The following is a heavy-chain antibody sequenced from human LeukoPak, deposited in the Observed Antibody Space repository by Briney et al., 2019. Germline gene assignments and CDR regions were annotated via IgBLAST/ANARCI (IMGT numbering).Heavy chain of an antibody. CDR3: ARDVRVISGYSPSYGDY. J-gene: IGHJ4*02. V-gene: IGHV3-53*01. CDR2: IYSGGST. CDR1: GFTVGSNY. Sequence: GGSERLSCAASGFTVGSNYMIWVRQAPGKGLEWVSVIYSGGSTYYAGSVKGRFTISRDNSKNTLYLQMNSLRAEDTAVYYCARDVRVISGYSPSYGDYWGQGTLVTVSS. D-gene: IGHD5-18*01.